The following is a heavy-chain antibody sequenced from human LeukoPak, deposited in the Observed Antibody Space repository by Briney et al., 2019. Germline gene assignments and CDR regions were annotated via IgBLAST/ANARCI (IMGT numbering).Heavy chain of an antibody. CDR3: ARGIGSYGDAYFDY. V-gene: IGHV4-34*01. J-gene: IGHJ4*02. D-gene: IGHD4-17*01. Sequence: SETLSLTCAVYGGSFSGYYRSWIRQPPGKGLEWIGEINHSGSTNYNPSLKSRVTISVDTSKNQFSLKLSSVTAADTAVYYCARGIGSYGDAYFDYWGQGTLVTVSS. CDR2: INHSGST. CDR1: GGSFSGYY.